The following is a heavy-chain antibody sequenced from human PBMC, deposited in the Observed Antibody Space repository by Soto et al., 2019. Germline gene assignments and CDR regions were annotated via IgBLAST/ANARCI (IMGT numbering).Heavy chain of an antibody. Sequence: SETLSLTYTVSGGSISSSSYYWGWIRQPPGKGLEWIGSIYYSGSTYYNPSLKSRVTISVDTSKNQFSLKLSSVTAADTAVYYCARQTAYYYDSSGYVDYWGQGTLVTVSS. J-gene: IGHJ4*02. CDR1: GGSISSSSYY. CDR3: ARQTAYYYDSSGYVDY. CDR2: IYYSGST. V-gene: IGHV4-39*01. D-gene: IGHD3-22*01.